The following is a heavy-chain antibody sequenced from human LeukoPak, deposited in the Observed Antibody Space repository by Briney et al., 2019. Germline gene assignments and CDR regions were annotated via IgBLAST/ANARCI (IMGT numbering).Heavy chain of an antibody. CDR2: ISAYNGNT. CDR3: ARDLMRYDFWSGPKGAFDI. CDR1: GYTFTSYG. D-gene: IGHD3-3*01. J-gene: IGHJ3*02. V-gene: IGHV1-18*01. Sequence: ASVKVSCKASGYTFTSYGISWVRQAPGQGLEWMGWISAYNGNTNYAQKLQGRVTMTTDTSTSTAYMELRSLRSDDTAVYYCARDLMRYDFWSGPKGAFDIWGQGTMVTVSS.